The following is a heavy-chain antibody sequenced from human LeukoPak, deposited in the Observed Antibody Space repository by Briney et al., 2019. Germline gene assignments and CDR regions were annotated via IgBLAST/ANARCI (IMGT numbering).Heavy chain of an antibody. V-gene: IGHV3-15*01. D-gene: IGHD3-10*01. CDR3: TTVRQGVLWVYPYYYYYMDV. Sequence: PGGSLRLSCAASGFTFSNAWMSWVRQAPGKGLEWVGRIKSKTDGGTTDYAAPVKGRFTISRDDSKNTLYLQMNSLKTEDTAVYYCTTVRQGVLWVYPYYYYYMDVWGKGTTVTVSS. CDR2: IKSKTDGGTT. CDR1: GFTFSNAW. J-gene: IGHJ6*03.